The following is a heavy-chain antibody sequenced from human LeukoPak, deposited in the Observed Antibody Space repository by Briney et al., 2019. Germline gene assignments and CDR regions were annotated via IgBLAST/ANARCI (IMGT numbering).Heavy chain of an antibody. J-gene: IGHJ4*02. CDR1: GFTFSSYS. CDR3: ATRYDFWSGSKYYFDY. Sequence: PGGSLRLSCAASGFTFSSYSMNWVRQAPGKGLEWVSSISSSSSYIYYADSVKGRFTISRDNAKNSLYLQMNSLRAEDTAVYYCATRYDFWSGSKYYFDYWGQGTLVTVSS. D-gene: IGHD3-3*01. CDR2: ISSSSSYI. V-gene: IGHV3-21*01.